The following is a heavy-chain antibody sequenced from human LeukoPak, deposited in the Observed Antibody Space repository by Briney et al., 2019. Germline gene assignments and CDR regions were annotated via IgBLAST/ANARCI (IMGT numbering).Heavy chain of an antibody. CDR1: GGSISSYY. D-gene: IGHD4/OR15-4a*01. V-gene: IGHV4-59*01. Sequence: SETLSLTCSVSGGSISSYYWSWIRQPPGKGLEWIGYMYYSGSANYNPSLKSRVTMSVDTSKNHFSLNLTSVTAADTAVYYCARGGTQLTFPVWGQGTLVTVSS. CDR2: MYYSGSA. J-gene: IGHJ4*02. CDR3: ARGGTQLTFPV.